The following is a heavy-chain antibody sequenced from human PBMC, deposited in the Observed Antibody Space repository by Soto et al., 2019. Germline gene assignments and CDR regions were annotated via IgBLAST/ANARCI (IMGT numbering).Heavy chain of an antibody. CDR3: ARSEQQLSRGEYFQH. V-gene: IGHV1-69*02. CDR2: IIPILGIA. Sequence: QVQLVQSGAEVKKPGSSVKVSCKASGGTFSSYTISWVRQAPGQGLEWMGRIIPILGIANYAQKFQGRVTITADKPTSTAYMELSSLRSEDTAVYYCARSEQQLSRGEYFQHWGQGTLVTVSS. D-gene: IGHD6-13*01. CDR1: GGTFSSYT. J-gene: IGHJ1*01.